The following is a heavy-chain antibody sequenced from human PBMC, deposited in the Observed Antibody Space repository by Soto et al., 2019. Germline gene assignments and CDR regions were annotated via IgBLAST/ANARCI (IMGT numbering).Heavy chain of an antibody. CDR3: STFPWDFVTSGYRWDH. V-gene: IGHV1-69*01. J-gene: IGHJ4*02. D-gene: IGHD3-22*01. CDR1: GVTFSTYG. CDR2: IIAVSGSP. Sequence: QAQLVQSGAEVKNPGSSVKVSCKASGVTFSTYGISWLRQVPGQGLDWMGGIIAVSGSPKYAQKFQVRVTLTADESTNTAYMELRSLTSADTSVYYCSTFPWDFVTSGYRWDHWGQGTLVTVSS.